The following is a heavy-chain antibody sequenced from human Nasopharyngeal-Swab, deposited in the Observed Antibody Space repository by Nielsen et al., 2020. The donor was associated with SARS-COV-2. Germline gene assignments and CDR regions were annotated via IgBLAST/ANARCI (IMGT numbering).Heavy chain of an antibody. CDR2: ISYDGSNK. CDR3: AKDRGSSGCYYGMDV. Sequence: VREAPGKGLEWVAVISYDGSNKYYADSVKGRFTISRDNSKNTLYLQMNSLRAEDTAVYYCAKDRGSSGCYYGMDVWGQGTTVTVSS. V-gene: IGHV3-30*18. D-gene: IGHD6-13*01. J-gene: IGHJ6*02.